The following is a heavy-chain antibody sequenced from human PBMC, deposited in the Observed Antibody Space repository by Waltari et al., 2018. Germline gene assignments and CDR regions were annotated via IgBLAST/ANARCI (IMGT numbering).Heavy chain of an antibody. CDR1: GYSISSGYY. CDR3: ARGGSGYGLYFDY. Sequence: QVQLQESGPGLVKPSETLSLTCAVSGYSISSGYYWGWIRQPPGKGLEWIGSIYHSGSTYYNPSLKSRVTISVDTSKNQFSLKLSSVTAADTAVYYCARGGSGYGLYFDYWGQGTLVTVSS. CDR2: IYHSGST. J-gene: IGHJ4*02. D-gene: IGHD2-15*01. V-gene: IGHV4-38-2*01.